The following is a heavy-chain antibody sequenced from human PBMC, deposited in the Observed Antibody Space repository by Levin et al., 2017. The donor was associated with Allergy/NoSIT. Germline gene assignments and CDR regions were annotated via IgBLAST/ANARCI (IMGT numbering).Heavy chain of an antibody. J-gene: IGHJ6*02. V-gene: IGHV3-11*01. CDR1: GFTFSDYY. Sequence: GGSLRLSCAASGFTFSDYYMSWIRQAPGKGLEWVSYISSSGSTIYYADSVKGRFTISRDNAKNSLYLQMNSLRAEDTAVYYCARDYSGWYDLGINYYYYGMDGWGQGTTVTVSS. D-gene: IGHD6-19*01. CDR2: ISSSGSTI. CDR3: ARDYSGWYDLGINYYYYGMDG.